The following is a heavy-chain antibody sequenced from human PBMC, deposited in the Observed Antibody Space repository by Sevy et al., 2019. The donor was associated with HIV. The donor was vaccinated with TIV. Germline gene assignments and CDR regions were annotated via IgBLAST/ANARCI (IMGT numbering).Heavy chain of an antibody. Sequence: GGSLRLSCAASGFTFSKAWMNWVRQAPGKGLEWVGRIKSKTDGGTTDYAASVKGRLTISRDDSKNTLYLQMNSLKTDDTSVYYCTTKKDFWSGYFYFDYWGQGTLVTVSS. D-gene: IGHD3-3*01. V-gene: IGHV3-15*05. CDR2: IKSKTDGGTT. CDR3: TTKKDFWSGYFYFDY. CDR1: GFTFSKAW. J-gene: IGHJ4*02.